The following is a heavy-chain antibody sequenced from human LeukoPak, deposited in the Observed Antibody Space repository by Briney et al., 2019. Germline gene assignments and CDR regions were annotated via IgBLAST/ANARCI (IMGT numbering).Heavy chain of an antibody. CDR2: IYYSGST. D-gene: IGHD1-26*01. CDR3: ARQGSSGSYTD. J-gene: IGHJ4*02. V-gene: IGHV4-39*07. Sequence: SETLSLTCTVSGGSISSSSYYWGWIRQPPGKGLEWIGSIYYSGSTYYNPPLKSRVTISVDTSKNQFSLKLSSVTAADTAVYYCARQGSSGSYTDWGQGTLVTVSS. CDR1: GGSISSSSYY.